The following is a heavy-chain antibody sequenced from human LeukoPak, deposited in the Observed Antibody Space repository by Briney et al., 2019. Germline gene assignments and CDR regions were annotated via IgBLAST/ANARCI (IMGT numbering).Heavy chain of an antibody. CDR3: ARGPGPIAGAKNPFDI. CDR2: ISYDGSNK. V-gene: IGHV3-30*01. Sequence: GGSLRLSCAASGFTFSAYAMHWVRQAPGKGLEWVAVISYDGSNKYYADSVKGRFTISGDNSKDTLYLQMNSLRPEDTAVYYCARGPGPIAGAKNPFDIWGQGIMVTVSS. D-gene: IGHD1-26*01. J-gene: IGHJ3*02. CDR1: GFTFSAYA.